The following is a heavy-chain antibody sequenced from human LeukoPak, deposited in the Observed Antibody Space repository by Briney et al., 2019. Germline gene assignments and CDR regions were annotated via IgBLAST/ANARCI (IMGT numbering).Heavy chain of an antibody. D-gene: IGHD3-3*01. CDR2: ISSNGGST. CDR1: GFTFSSYA. J-gene: IGHJ4*02. CDR3: AKLSTIFGDYPDY. Sequence: GSLRLSCAASGFTFSSYAMHWVRQAPGKGLEYVSAISSNGGSTYYANSVKGRFTISRDNSKNTLYLQMNSLRAEDTAVYYCAKLSTIFGDYPDYWGQGTLVTVSS. V-gene: IGHV3-64*01.